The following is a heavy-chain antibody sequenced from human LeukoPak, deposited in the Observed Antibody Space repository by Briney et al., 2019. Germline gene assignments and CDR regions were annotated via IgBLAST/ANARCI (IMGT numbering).Heavy chain of an antibody. Sequence: SETLSLTCAVYGGSFSGYYWSWIRQPPGKGLEWIGEINHSGSTNYNPSLKSRVTISVDTSKNQFSLKLSSVTAADTAVYYCARGRYSSSWYAFDIWGQGTMVTVSS. CDR2: INHSGST. CDR3: ARGRYSSSWYAFDI. CDR1: GGSFSGYY. J-gene: IGHJ3*02. V-gene: IGHV4-34*01. D-gene: IGHD6-13*01.